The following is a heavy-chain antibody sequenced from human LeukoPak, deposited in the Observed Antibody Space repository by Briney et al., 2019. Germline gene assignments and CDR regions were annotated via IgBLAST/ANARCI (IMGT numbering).Heavy chain of an antibody. V-gene: IGHV4-4*07. CDR2: IYTSGST. D-gene: IGHD4-23*01. CDR3: ARDRWEPSPLPFD. CDR1: GGSISNYY. Sequence: SETLSLTCTVSGGSISNYYWSWIRQPAGKGLEWIGRIYTSGSTNYNPSLKSRVTISVDTSKNQFSLKLSSVTAADTAVYYCARDRWEPSPLPFDWGQGTLVTVSS. J-gene: IGHJ4*02.